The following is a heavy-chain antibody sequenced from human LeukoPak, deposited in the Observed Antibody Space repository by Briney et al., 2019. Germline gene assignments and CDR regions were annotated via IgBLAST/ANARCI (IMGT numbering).Heavy chain of an antibody. V-gene: IGHV4-59*08. CDR2: IYYSGST. CDR3: ARQGPHDFWSGYYGYWFDP. D-gene: IGHD3-3*01. J-gene: IGHJ5*02. Sequence: PSETLSLTCTVSGGSISSYYWSWLRQPPGKGLEWIGYIYYSGSTNYNPSLKSRVTISVDTSKNQFSLKLSSVTAADTAVYYCARQGPHDFWSGYYGYWFDPWGQGTLVTVSS. CDR1: GGSISSYY.